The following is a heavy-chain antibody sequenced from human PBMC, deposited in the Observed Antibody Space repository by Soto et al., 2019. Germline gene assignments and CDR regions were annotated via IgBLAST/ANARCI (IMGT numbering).Heavy chain of an antibody. J-gene: IGHJ3*02. CDR1: GYTFTGYD. CDR2: MNPNSGNT. D-gene: IGHD2-15*01. Sequence: ASVKVSCKASGYTFTGYDINWVRQATGQGLEWMGWMNPNSGNTGYAQKFQGRVTMTRNTSISTAYMELSSLRSEDTAVYYCARGPLCSGGSCYLDAFDIWGQGTMVTVSS. V-gene: IGHV1-8*01. CDR3: ARGPLCSGGSCYLDAFDI.